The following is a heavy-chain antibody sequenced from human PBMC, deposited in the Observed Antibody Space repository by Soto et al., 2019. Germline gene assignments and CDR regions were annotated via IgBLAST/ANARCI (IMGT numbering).Heavy chain of an antibody. Sequence: SETLSLTCTVSGGSIRGYYWSWIRQPPGKGLEWIGYMYNTGSTVYNPSFKSRVTISVDTSKNQISLKLNSVTAADTAVYYCARDLWGYCGTDCYPLDVWGQGTTVT. J-gene: IGHJ6*02. CDR2: MYNTGST. V-gene: IGHV4-59*01. CDR1: GGSIRGYY. CDR3: ARDLWGYCGTDCYPLDV. D-gene: IGHD2-21*02.